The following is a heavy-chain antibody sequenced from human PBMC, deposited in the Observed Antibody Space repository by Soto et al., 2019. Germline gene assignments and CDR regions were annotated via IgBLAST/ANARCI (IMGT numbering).Heavy chain of an antibody. CDR2: IYSTGDS. Sequence: QVQLQESGPGLVKPSQTLSLTCSVSGGSVSTNSYYWSWIRQHPRKGLEWIGYIYSTGDSYYNPSLKSRVSISLDTSKNQFSLDLTSVTAADTAVYYCARARPVVRALPYFDYWGRGTLVTVSS. V-gene: IGHV4-31*03. D-gene: IGHD3-10*01. CDR3: ARARPVVRALPYFDY. CDR1: GGSVSTNSYY. J-gene: IGHJ4*02.